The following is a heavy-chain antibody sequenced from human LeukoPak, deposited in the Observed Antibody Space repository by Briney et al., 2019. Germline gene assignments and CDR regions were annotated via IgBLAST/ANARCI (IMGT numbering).Heavy chain of an antibody. CDR1: GFTFSSYA. CDR2: ISGSGGST. J-gene: IGHJ4*02. V-gene: IGHV3-23*01. D-gene: IGHD3-3*01. Sequence: PGGSLRLSCAASGFTFSSYAMSWVRQAPGKGLEWVSAISGSGGSTYYADSVKGRFTISRDNSKNTLYLQMNSLRAEVTAVYYCAKAPGYDFWSVYREYYFDYWGQGTLVTVSS. CDR3: AKAPGYDFWSVYREYYFDY.